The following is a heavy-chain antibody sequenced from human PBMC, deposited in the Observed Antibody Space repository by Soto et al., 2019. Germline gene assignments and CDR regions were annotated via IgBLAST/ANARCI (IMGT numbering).Heavy chain of an antibody. D-gene: IGHD3-3*01. CDR3: TTGPRSYDFWSGYYWDYYYGMDV. Sequence: KTGGSLRLSCAASGFTFSNAWMNWVRQAPGKGLEWVGRIKSKTDGGTTDYAAPVKGRFTISRDDSKNTLYLQMNSLKTEDTAVYYCTTGPRSYDFWSGYYWDYYYGMDVWGQGTTVTVSS. CDR1: GFTFSNAW. V-gene: IGHV3-15*07. CDR2: IKSKTDGGTT. J-gene: IGHJ6*02.